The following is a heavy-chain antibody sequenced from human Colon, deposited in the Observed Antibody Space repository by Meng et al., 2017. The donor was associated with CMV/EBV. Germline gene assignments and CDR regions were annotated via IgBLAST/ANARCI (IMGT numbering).Heavy chain of an antibody. CDR3: ARDAEYSSSSGWFDP. CDR1: GFKFDDFA. V-gene: IGHV3-9*01. Sequence: SLKISCAASGFKFDDFAMHWVRQGPEKGLEWVSRTSWNSGGRGYADSVKGRITISRYNANNSLYLQMSSLRSEDTAVYYCARDAEYSSSSGWFDPWGQGTLVTVSS. J-gene: IGHJ5*02. D-gene: IGHD6-6*01. CDR2: TSWNSGGR.